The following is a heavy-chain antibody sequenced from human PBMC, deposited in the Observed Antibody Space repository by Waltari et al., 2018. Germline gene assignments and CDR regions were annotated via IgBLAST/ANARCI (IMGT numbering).Heavy chain of an antibody. CDR3: RLEYSSSSGTRYYGMDV. J-gene: IGHJ6*02. Sequence: QVQLQQWGAGLLKPSETLSLTCAVHGGSFSGYYWSLIRQPPGKGLEWIGEINHSGSTNYNPSLKSRVTISVDTSKNQFSLKLSSVTAADTAVYYCRLEYSSSSGTRYYGMDVWGQGTTVTVSS. D-gene: IGHD6-6*01. V-gene: IGHV4-34*01. CDR2: INHSGST. CDR1: GGSFSGYY.